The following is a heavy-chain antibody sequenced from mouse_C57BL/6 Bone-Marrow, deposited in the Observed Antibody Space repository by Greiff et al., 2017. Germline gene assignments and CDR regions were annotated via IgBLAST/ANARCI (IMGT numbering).Heavy chain of an antibody. CDR2: LYPGSGST. CDR3: AIPYYSNYWYFDV. D-gene: IGHD2-5*01. CDR1: GYTFTSSW. V-gene: IGHV1-55*01. J-gene: IGHJ1*03. Sequence: QVQLQQPGAELVKPGASVKMSCKASGYTFTSSWITWVKQRPGQGLEWIGDLYPGSGSTNYNEKFKSKATLTVDTSYSTAYMQLSSLTSEDSSVYYCAIPYYSNYWYFDVWGTGTTVTVSS.